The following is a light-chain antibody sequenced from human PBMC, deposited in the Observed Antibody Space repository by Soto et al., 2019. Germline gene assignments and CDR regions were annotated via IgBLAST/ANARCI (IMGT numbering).Light chain of an antibody. Sequence: EIVLTQSPGTLSLSPGERATLSCRGSQSVSSSYLAWYQQKPGQAPRLLIYGASSRATGIPDRFSGSGSGIDFTLTISRLEPEDFAVYYCQQYGSSWTFGQGTKVEIK. CDR1: QSVSSSY. CDR2: GAS. J-gene: IGKJ1*01. CDR3: QQYGSSWT. V-gene: IGKV3-20*01.